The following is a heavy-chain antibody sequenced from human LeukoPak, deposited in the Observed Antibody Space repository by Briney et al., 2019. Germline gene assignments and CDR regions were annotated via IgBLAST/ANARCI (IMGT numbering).Heavy chain of an antibody. CDR2: ISDSGGNT. Sequence: GGSLRLSCAASGFTFSSYAMSWVRQAPGKGLEWVSAISDSGGNTYSADSVKGRFTISRDNSRNTLYLQMNTLSPDDTAVYYCAKLYGSGTYNNYFHCWGQGTLVTVSS. CDR3: AKLYGSGTYNNYFHC. D-gene: IGHD3-10*01. V-gene: IGHV3-23*01. J-gene: IGHJ4*02. CDR1: GFTFSSYA.